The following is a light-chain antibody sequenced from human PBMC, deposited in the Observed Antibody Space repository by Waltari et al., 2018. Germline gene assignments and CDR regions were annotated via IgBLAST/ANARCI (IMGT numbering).Light chain of an antibody. CDR3: SSYTSSSTPYVV. CDR1: SSDVGGYNY. Sequence: QSALTQPASVSGSPGQSITISCTGTSSDVGGYNYVSWYQQHPGKAPKLMIYYVSKRPSGVSNRFSGSKSGNTASLTISGLQAEDEADYYCSSYTSSSTPYVVFGGGTKLTVL. CDR2: YVS. V-gene: IGLV2-14*03. J-gene: IGLJ2*01.